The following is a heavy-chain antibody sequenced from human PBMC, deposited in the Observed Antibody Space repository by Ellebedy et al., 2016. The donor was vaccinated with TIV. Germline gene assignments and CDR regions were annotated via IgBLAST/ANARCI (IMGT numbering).Heavy chain of an antibody. D-gene: IGHD6-6*01. CDR1: GFTFSSYW. CDR2: LKQDGREE. CDR3: ARSRYPGARSSFDS. V-gene: IGHV3-7*01. Sequence: PGGSLRLSCVASGFTFSSYWMSWVRQAPGRGLEWVANLKQDGREEYYVDSVKARFTISRDNAKNSLYLQMNSLRVEDTALYHCARSRYPGARSSFDSWGQGTLVTVSS. J-gene: IGHJ4*02.